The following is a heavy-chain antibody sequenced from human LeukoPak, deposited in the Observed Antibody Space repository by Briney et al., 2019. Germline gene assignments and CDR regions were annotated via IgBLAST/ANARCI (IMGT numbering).Heavy chain of an antibody. Sequence: GGSLRLSCAASGVTFSRYAMSWVRQAPGKGLEWVSAISESGTGTYYADSVKGRSTISRDNSKNTLSLQMNSLRAEDTAVYYCAKDIAQGYTFGSIEQDYWGQGTLVTVSS. CDR1: GVTFSRYA. D-gene: IGHD5-18*01. V-gene: IGHV3-23*01. CDR2: ISESGTGT. CDR3: AKDIAQGYTFGSIEQDY. J-gene: IGHJ4*02.